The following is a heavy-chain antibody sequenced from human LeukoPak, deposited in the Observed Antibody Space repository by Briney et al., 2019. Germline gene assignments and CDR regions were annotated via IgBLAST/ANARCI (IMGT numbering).Heavy chain of an antibody. CDR3: AKIGYSYGCIDY. J-gene: IGHJ4*02. D-gene: IGHD5-18*01. CDR1: GFTFSSYA. Sequence: GGSLRLSCAASGFTFSSYAMSWVRQAPGKGLEWVSAISGSGGSTYYADSVKGRFTISRDNSKDTLYLQMNSLRAEDTAVYYCAKIGYSYGCIDYWGQGTLVTVSS. CDR2: ISGSGGST. V-gene: IGHV3-23*01.